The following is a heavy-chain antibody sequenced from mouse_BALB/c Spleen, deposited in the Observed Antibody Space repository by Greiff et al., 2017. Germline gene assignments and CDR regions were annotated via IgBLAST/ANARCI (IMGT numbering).Heavy chain of an antibody. CDR1: GFSLTSYG. D-gene: IGHD2-14*01. CDR2: IWAGGST. J-gene: IGHJ4*01. V-gene: IGHV2-9*02. CDR3: ARDGYDVPMDY. Sequence: VKLVESGPGLVAPSQSLSITCTVSGFSLTSYGVHWVRQPPGKGLEWLGVIWAGGSTNYNSALMSRLSISKDNSKSQVFLKMNSLQTDDTAMYCCARDGYDVPMDYWGQGTSVTVSS.